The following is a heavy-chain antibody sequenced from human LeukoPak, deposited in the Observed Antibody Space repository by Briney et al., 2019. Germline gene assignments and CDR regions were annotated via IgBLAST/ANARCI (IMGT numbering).Heavy chain of an antibody. D-gene: IGHD2-15*01. CDR2: ISSSGSTI. J-gene: IGHJ6*03. Sequence: GGSLRLSCAASGFTVSSNYMSWVRQAPGKGLEWVSYISSSGSTIYYADSVKGRFTISRDNAKNSLYLQMNSLRAEDTAVYYCARARVAAKSGYMDVWGTGTTVTISS. CDR3: ARARVAAKSGYMDV. CDR1: GFTVSSNY. V-gene: IGHV3-11*04.